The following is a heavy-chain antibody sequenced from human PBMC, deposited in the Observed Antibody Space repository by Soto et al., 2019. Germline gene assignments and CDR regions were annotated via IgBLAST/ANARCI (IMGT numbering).Heavy chain of an antibody. V-gene: IGHV4-4*02. CDR1: GGSVNSPNW. Sequence: QVQLQQSGPGLVEPSGTLSLTCAVSGGSVNSPNWWNWVRQPPGTGLEWIGEMHHSGSSNYNPSRQTRLTLSVDKTNNELSMNLNSVTAADTAIYYCGRANSSGSPIDSWGQGILVTVSS. D-gene: IGHD6-19*01. J-gene: IGHJ4*02. CDR3: GRANSSGSPIDS. CDR2: MHHSGSS.